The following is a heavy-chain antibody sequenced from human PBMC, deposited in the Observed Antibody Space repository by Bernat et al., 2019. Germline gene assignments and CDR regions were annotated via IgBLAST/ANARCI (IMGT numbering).Heavy chain of an antibody. CDR2: ISSSSSYI. CDR1: GFTFSSYS. D-gene: IGHD2-15*01. CDR3: ASQSGGQEFDY. V-gene: IGHV3-21*01. Sequence: EVQLVESGGGLVKPGGSLRLSCAASGFTFSSYSMNWVRQAPGKGLEWVSSISSSSSYIYYADSVKGRFTISRDNAKNSLYLQMNSLRAEDTAVYYCASQSGGQEFDYWGQGTLVNVSS. J-gene: IGHJ4*02.